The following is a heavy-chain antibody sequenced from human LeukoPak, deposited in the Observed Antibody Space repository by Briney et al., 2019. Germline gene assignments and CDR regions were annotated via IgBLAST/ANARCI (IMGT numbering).Heavy chain of an antibody. Sequence: GGSLRLSCAASGFTFSSYAMHWVRQAPGKGLEWVAVISYDGSSKYYADYVKGRFTISRDNSKNTLYLQMNSLRAEDTAVHYCARVARGGIVVVPAAMHYWGQGTLVTVSS. J-gene: IGHJ4*02. CDR1: GFTFSSYA. V-gene: IGHV3-30*04. CDR3: ARVARGGIVVVPAAMHY. D-gene: IGHD2-2*01. CDR2: ISYDGSSK.